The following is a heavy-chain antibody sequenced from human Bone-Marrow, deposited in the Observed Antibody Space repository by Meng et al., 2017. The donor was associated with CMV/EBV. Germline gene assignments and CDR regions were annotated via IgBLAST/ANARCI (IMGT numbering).Heavy chain of an antibody. V-gene: IGHV5-51*01. CDR3: ARLGCSSTSCYFGWFDP. CDR2: IYPGDSDT. J-gene: IGHJ5*02. D-gene: IGHD2-2*01. Sequence: VKVSCKGSGYSFTSYWIGWVRQMPGKGLEWMGIIYPGDSDTRYSPSFQGQVTISADKSISTAYLQWSSLKASDTAMYYCARLGCSSTSCYFGWFDPWGQGTLVTVSS. CDR1: GYSFTSYW.